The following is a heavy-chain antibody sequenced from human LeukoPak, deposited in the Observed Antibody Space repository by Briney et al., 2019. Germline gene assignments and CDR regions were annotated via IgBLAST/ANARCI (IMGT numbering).Heavy chain of an antibody. Sequence: GESLKISCKGSAYSFTSYWIGWVRQMPGKGLEWMGIIYPGDSDTRYSPSFQGQVHISVDKSISTAYLQWSSLKASDTAIYYCAKIDRQYCSRSSCYALDYWGQGTQVTVSS. CDR2: IYPGDSDT. CDR1: AYSFTSYW. J-gene: IGHJ4*02. CDR3: AKIDRQYCSRSSCYALDY. D-gene: IGHD2-2*01. V-gene: IGHV5-51*01.